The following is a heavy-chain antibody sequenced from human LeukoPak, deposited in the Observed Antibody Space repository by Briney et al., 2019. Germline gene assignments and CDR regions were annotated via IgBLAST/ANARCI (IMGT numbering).Heavy chain of an antibody. V-gene: IGHV3-48*03. CDR1: GFTFSSYE. D-gene: IGHD6-19*01. J-gene: IGHJ6*02. CDR2: ISSSGSTK. Sequence: GGSLRLSWAAAGFTFSSYEMNWVRQAPGKGLEWVSYISSSGSTKYYADSVKGRFTISRDNSKNTLYLQMNSLRAEDTAVYYCARVAQWLAAYYYYGMDVWGQGTTVTVSS. CDR3: ARVAQWLAAYYYYGMDV.